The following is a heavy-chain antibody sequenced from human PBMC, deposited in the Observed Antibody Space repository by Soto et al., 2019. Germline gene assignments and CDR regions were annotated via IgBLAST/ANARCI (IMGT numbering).Heavy chain of an antibody. D-gene: IGHD3-10*01. CDR2: INAGNGNT. Sequence: EASVKVSCKASGYTFTSYAMHWVRQAPGQRLEWMGWINAGNGNTKYSQKFQGRVTITRDTSASTAYMELSSLRSEDTAVYYCASITMVRGVTYAFDIWGQGTMVTVSS. V-gene: IGHV1-3*01. J-gene: IGHJ3*02. CDR1: GYTFTSYA. CDR3: ASITMVRGVTYAFDI.